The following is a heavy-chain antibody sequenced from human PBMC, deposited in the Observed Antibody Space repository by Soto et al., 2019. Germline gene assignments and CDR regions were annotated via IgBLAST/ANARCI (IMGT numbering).Heavy chain of an antibody. J-gene: IGHJ4*02. V-gene: IGHV4-31*03. D-gene: IGHD5-12*01. CDR1: GDSVSSGSHF. CDR3: ARAAWVATIFFDY. Sequence: PSETLSLTCTVSGDSVSSGSHFWTWIRQHPGTGLEWLGYISYSGSTYYNPSLNPSLKTRLSISIDTSENHFSLHLSSVNAADTAVYYCARAAWVATIFFDYWGQGTLVTVSS. CDR2: ISYSGST.